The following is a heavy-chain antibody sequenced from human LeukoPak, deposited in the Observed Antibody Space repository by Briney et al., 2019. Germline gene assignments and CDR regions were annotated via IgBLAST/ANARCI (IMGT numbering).Heavy chain of an antibody. CDR1: GYTFTGYY. J-gene: IGHJ4*02. D-gene: IGHD6-13*01. V-gene: IGHV1-2*02. Sequence: ASVKVSCKASGYTFTGYYMHWVRQAPGQGLEWMGWINPNSGGTNYAQKFQGGVTMTRDTSISTAYMELSRLRSDDTAVYYCARERIAAAATSADYWGQGTLVTVSS. CDR2: INPNSGGT. CDR3: ARERIAAAATSADY.